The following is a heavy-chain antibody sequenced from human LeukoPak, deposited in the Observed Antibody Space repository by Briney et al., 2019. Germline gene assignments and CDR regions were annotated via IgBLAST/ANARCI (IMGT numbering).Heavy chain of an antibody. V-gene: IGHV1-8*03. J-gene: IGHJ4*02. CDR1: VYTFTTYH. CDR2: MNPYNGDR. Sequence: ASVTVSCKTSVYTFTTYHINWVRQATGQGLEWLGWMNPYNGDRGYAQKFHGRLSITSDTSISTAYMELSSLKSDDTAVYFCARTTSLTASGYDCWGQGTLVTVSS. CDR3: ARTTSLTASGYDC. D-gene: IGHD4-17*01.